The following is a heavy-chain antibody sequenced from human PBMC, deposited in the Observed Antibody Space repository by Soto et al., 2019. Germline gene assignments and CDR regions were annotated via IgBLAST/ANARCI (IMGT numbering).Heavy chain of an antibody. D-gene: IGHD3-22*01. Sequence: GGSLRLSCAASGFTFSSYSMNWVRQAPGKGLEWVSSIGSSSSYIFYADSVKGRFTISRDNAKNSLYLQMNSLRAEDTAVYYCSWSDDSSGYISYWGQGTLVPGSS. CDR3: SWSDDSSGYISY. J-gene: IGHJ4*02. CDR2: IGSSSSYI. V-gene: IGHV3-21*01. CDR1: GFTFSSYS.